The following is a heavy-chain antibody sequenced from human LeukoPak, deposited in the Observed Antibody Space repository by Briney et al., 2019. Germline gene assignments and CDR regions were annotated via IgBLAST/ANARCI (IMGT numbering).Heavy chain of an antibody. CDR1: GGSISSGSYY. D-gene: IGHD3-22*01. V-gene: IGHV4-61*02. Sequence: SQTLSLTCTVSGGSISSGSYYWSWIRQPAGKGLEWIGRIYTSGSTNYNPSLKSRVTISVDTSKNQFSLKLSSVTAADTAVYYCASRDYYDSSGKDYWGQGTQVTVSS. J-gene: IGHJ4*02. CDR2: IYTSGST. CDR3: ASRDYYDSSGKDY.